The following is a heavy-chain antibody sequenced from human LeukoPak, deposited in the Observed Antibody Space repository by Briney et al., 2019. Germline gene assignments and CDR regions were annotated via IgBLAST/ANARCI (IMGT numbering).Heavy chain of an antibody. CDR3: ARRVAVAAPFDY. J-gene: IGHJ4*02. CDR1: GGSISSYY. CDR2: IYYSGST. Sequence: SETLSLTCTVSGGSISSYYWSWIRQPPGKGLERIGYIYYSGSTNYNPSLKSRVTISVDTSKNQFSLKLSSVTAADTAVYYCARRVAVAAPFDYWGQGTLVTVSS. V-gene: IGHV4-59*01. D-gene: IGHD6-19*01.